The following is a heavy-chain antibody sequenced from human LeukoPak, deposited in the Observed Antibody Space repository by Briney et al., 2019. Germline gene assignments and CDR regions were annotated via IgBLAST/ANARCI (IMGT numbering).Heavy chain of an antibody. CDR2: ISAYNGNT. CDR3: ARAVITFGGVIVYFDY. D-gene: IGHD3-16*02. Sequence: GASVKVSCKASGYTFTSYGISWVRQAPGQGLEWMGWISAYNGNTNYAQELQGRVTMTTDTSTSTAYMELRSLRSDDTAVYYCARAVITFGGVIVYFDYWGQGTPVTVSS. CDR1: GYTFTSYG. J-gene: IGHJ4*02. V-gene: IGHV1-18*01.